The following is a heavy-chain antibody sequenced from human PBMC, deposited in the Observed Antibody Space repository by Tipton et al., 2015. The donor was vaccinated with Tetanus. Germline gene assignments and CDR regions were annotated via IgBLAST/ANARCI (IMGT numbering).Heavy chain of an antibody. D-gene: IGHD3-10*01. Sequence: TLSLTCAVYGGSFSGFFWSWVRQSPGKGLEWIGEVSQSGSANYNPSLRSRVSISLETSKRQVSQTVNSVNAADTAVYYCVAGRGRQLVLDSWGQGALVTVSS. V-gene: IGHV4-34*01. CDR2: VSQSGSA. CDR3: VAGRGRQLVLDS. J-gene: IGHJ4*02. CDR1: GGSFSGFF.